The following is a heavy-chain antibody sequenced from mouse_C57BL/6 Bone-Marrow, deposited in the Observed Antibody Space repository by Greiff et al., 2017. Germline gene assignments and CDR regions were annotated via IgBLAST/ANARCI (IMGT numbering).Heavy chain of an antibody. CDR1: GYTFTDYE. J-gene: IGHJ1*03. CDR2: IDPETGGT. D-gene: IGHD1-1*01. V-gene: IGHV1-15*01. CDR3: DKKGENGSSYWYFDV. Sequence: QVQLQQSGAELVRPGASVTLSCKASGYTFTDYEMHWVKQKPVHGLEWIGAIDPETGGTAYNQKFKGKAILTADKSSSTAYMELRSLTSEDSAVYYCDKKGENGSSYWYFDVWGTGTTVTVSS.